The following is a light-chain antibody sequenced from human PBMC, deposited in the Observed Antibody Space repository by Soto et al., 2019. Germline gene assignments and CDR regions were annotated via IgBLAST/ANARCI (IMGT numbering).Light chain of an antibody. CDR2: GAS. CDR1: QSFIGNY. V-gene: IGKV3-20*01. Sequence: EIVLTQSPGTLSLSPGERATLSCRASQSFIGNYLAWYQQKPGQAPRLLMSGASNRATGIPDGFTGSGSGTDFTLTISRLEPEDFAVYYCHQYGSSPPTFGQGTKVDIK. CDR3: HQYGSSPPT. J-gene: IGKJ1*01.